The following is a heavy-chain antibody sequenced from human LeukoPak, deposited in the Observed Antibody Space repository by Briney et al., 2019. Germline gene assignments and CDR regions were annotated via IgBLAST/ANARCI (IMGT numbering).Heavy chain of an antibody. CDR3: ARDLDSSREDV. Sequence: ASVKVSCKASGYTFTSYAMHWVRQAPGQRLEWMGWINAGNGNTKYSQKFQGRVTITRDTTASTAYMELSSLRSEDTAVYYCARDLDSSREDVWGQGTTVTVSS. CDR2: INAGNGNT. J-gene: IGHJ6*02. CDR1: GYTFTSYA. V-gene: IGHV1-3*01. D-gene: IGHD3-22*01.